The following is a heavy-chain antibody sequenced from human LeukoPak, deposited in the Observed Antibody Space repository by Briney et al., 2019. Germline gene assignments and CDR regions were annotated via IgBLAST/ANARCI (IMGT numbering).Heavy chain of an antibody. Sequence: PSETLSLTCAVYGGSFSGYYWSWIRQPPGKGLEWIGEINHSGSTNYNPSLKRRVTISVDTSKNEFSLKLSSVTAADTAVYYCARGGYLFSDYVWGSYRPIDYWGQGTLVTVSS. CDR1: GGSFSGYY. D-gene: IGHD3-16*02. J-gene: IGHJ4*02. V-gene: IGHV4-34*01. CDR2: INHSGST. CDR3: ARGGYLFSDYVWGSYRPIDY.